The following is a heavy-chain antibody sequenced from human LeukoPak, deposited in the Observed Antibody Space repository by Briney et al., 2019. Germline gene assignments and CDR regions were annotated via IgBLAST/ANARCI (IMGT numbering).Heavy chain of an antibody. Sequence: GGSLRLSCAASGFTVSSNYMTWVRQAPGKGLEWVSIIYRGDGTYYADSVKGRFTISRDNSKNTLNLQMNSLRAEDTVVYYCASQSGPTSYYDTSDYYPDAFDIWGQGTMVTVSS. CDR3: ASQSGPTSYYDTSDYYPDAFDI. D-gene: IGHD3-22*01. V-gene: IGHV3-66*01. J-gene: IGHJ3*02. CDR1: GFTVSSNY. CDR2: IYRGDGT.